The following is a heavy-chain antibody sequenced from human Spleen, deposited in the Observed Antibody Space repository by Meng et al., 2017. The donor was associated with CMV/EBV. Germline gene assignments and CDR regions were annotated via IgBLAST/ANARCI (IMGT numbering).Heavy chain of an antibody. CDR1: GGTFSNYA. V-gene: IGHV1-69*17. Sequence: SGGTFSNYALSWVRQARGQGPEWMAGIIPISDITNYAREFQGRVTISADKSTRTVYMELSSLKSEDTAVYYCARGPVGAVGGYYFDYWGQGTLVTVSS. J-gene: IGHJ4*02. CDR3: ARGPVGAVGGYYFDY. CDR2: IIPISDIT. D-gene: IGHD6-19*01.